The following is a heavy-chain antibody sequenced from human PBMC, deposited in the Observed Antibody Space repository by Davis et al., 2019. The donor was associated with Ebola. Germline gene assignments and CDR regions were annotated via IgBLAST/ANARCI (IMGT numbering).Heavy chain of an antibody. J-gene: IGHJ4*02. CDR3: ARQHAVAVDFDY. V-gene: IGHV4-39*01. D-gene: IGHD6-19*01. CDR2: IYYSGST. CDR1: GGSISSSSYY. Sequence: GSLRLSCTVSGGSISSSSYYWGWIRQPPGKGLEWIGSIYYSGSTYYNPSLKSRVTISVDTSKNQFSLKLSSVTAADTAVYYCARQHAVAVDFDYWGQGTLVTVSS.